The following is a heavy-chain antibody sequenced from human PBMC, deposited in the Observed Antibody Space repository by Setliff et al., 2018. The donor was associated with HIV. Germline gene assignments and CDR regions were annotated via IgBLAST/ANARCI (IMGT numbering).Heavy chain of an antibody. D-gene: IGHD1-26*01. V-gene: IGHV3-21*05. CDR3: ARDRYSGSSTDY. CDR2: ISSSSSYT. J-gene: IGHJ4*02. CDR1: GFTFRNHG. Sequence: PGGSLRLSCTASGFTFRNHGMNWVRQAPGKGLEWIAYISSSSSYTHYADSVKGRFTISRDNVKNSLYLQMNSLRAEDTAVYYCARDRYSGSSTDYWGQGTLVTVSS.